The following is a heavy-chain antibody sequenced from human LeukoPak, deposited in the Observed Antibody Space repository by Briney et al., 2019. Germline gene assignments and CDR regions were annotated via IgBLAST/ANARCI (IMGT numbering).Heavy chain of an antibody. Sequence: VASVKVSCKVSGYTLSELFMHWVRQAPGKGLEWMGGFDPEDGEKIYAQKFQGRVTMTEDTSTDTAYMELSRLRSDDTAVYYCARGYSSGRYNWFDPWGQGTLVTVSS. V-gene: IGHV1-24*01. CDR2: FDPEDGEK. CDR1: GYTLSELF. D-gene: IGHD6-19*01. CDR3: ARGYSSGRYNWFDP. J-gene: IGHJ5*02.